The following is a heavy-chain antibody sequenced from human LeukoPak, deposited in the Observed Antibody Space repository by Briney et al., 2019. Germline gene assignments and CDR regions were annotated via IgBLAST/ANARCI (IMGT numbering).Heavy chain of an antibody. CDR3: ARKSGSNDYGY. Sequence: GGSLRLSCAASGFTFSSYSMNWVRQAPGKGLEWVSSISSSSYIYYADSAKGRFTISRDNAKNSLYLQMNSLRAEDTAVYYCARKSGSNDYGYWGQGTLVTVSS. D-gene: IGHD1-26*01. J-gene: IGHJ4*02. CDR1: GFTFSSYS. V-gene: IGHV3-21*01. CDR2: ISSSSYI.